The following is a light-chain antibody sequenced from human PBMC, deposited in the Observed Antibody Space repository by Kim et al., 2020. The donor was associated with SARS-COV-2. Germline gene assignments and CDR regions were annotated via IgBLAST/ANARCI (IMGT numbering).Light chain of an antibody. Sequence: VMTQSPLSLPVTPGEPASISCRSSQSLLHSSGKNYLDWYLQKPGQSPQLLIYLGSLRASGVPDRFSGSGSGTDFTLKISRVEAEYVGVYYCMQALQTPRTFGQGTKLEI. CDR1: QSLLHSSGKNY. V-gene: IGKV2-28*01. CDR2: LGS. CDR3: MQALQTPRT. J-gene: IGKJ2*01.